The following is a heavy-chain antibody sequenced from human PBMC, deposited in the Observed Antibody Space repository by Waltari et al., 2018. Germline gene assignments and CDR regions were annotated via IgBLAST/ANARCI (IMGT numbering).Heavy chain of an antibody. Sequence: EVQLVESGGVVVQPGGSLRLSCAASGFTFDDYAMHWVRQAPGEGLEWVSLMSWEGRTTSYADSVKGRFTISRDNSKNSLYLQMNSLRAEDNALYYCAKDSRGYSGWVDYWGQGTLVTVSS. CDR3: AKDSRGYSGWVDY. D-gene: IGHD6-19*01. J-gene: IGHJ4*02. V-gene: IGHV3-43D*03. CDR2: MSWEGRTT. CDR1: GFTFDDYA.